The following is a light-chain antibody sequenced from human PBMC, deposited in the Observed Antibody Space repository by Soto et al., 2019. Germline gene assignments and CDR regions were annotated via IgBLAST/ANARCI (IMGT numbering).Light chain of an antibody. Sequence: QSVLTQPPSASGSPVQSDTISCIVTSSDVGRYNYVSWYQHHPGKAPKLIIHEVTKRPSGVPDRFSGSKSGNTASLPVSGLQANDEADYYCNSYVGSNNYVFGTGTKVTVL. J-gene: IGLJ1*01. CDR1: SSDVGRYNY. CDR3: NSYVGSNNYV. CDR2: EVT. V-gene: IGLV2-8*01.